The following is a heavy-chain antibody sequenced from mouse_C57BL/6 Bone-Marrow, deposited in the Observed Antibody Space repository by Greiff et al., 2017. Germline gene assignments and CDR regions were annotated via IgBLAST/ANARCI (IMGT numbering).Heavy chain of an antibody. Sequence: QVQLQQSGPGLVQPSQSLSITCTVSGFSLTSYGVHWVRQSPGKGLEWLGVIWSGGSTDYNAAFISRLSISKDNSKSQVFFKMNSLQADDTAIYYCARNPYYYGSSYPYAMDYWGQGTSVTVSS. CDR2: IWSGGST. CDR3: ARNPYYYGSSYPYAMDY. D-gene: IGHD1-1*01. J-gene: IGHJ4*01. V-gene: IGHV2-2*01. CDR1: GFSLTSYG.